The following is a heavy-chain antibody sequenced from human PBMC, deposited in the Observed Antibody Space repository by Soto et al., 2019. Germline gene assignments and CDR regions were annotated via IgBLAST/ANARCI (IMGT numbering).Heavy chain of an antibody. V-gene: IGHV4-39*01. Sequence: KASETLSLTCTVSGGSASNSNYYWGWIRQSPGKGLEWIGSVYYRGRSYSKSSVKSRVTISVDTSKNQFSLNLNSVTASDTAVYFCVSQRTSVLTQAYFDYWGPGALVTVS. CDR3: VSQRTSVLTQAYFDY. CDR2: VYYRGRS. CDR1: GGSASNSNYY. D-gene: IGHD2-8*01. J-gene: IGHJ4*02.